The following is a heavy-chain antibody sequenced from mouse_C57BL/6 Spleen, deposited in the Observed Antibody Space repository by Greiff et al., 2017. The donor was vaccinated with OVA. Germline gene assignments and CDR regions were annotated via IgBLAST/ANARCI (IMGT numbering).Heavy chain of an antibody. CDR1: GFTFSSYA. CDR3: ARALTGTNWYFDV. D-gene: IGHD4-1*01. Sequence: EVHLVESGGGLVKPGGSLKLSCAASGFTFSSYAMSWVRQTPEKRLEWVATISDGGSYTYYPDNVKGRFTISRDNAKNNLYLQMSHLKSEDTAMYDCARALTGTNWYFDVWGTGTTVTVSS. J-gene: IGHJ1*03. CDR2: ISDGGSYT. V-gene: IGHV5-4*01.